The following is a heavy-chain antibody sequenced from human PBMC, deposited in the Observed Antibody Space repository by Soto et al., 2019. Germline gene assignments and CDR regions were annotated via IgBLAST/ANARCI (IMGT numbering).Heavy chain of an antibody. J-gene: IGHJ6*02. D-gene: IGHD5-12*01. CDR1: GFTFSDYY. CDR2: ISSRDNTI. Sequence: QVHLVESGGDLVKPGGSLRLSCAASGFTFSDYYMNWIRQAPGKGLDWVSSISSRDNTIYYADSVQGRFTISRDNAKNSLYLQMNSLRAEDTAVYDCARTYGGYPPLYYGMDVWGQGTTVTVSS. CDR3: ARTYGGYPPLYYGMDV. V-gene: IGHV3-11*01.